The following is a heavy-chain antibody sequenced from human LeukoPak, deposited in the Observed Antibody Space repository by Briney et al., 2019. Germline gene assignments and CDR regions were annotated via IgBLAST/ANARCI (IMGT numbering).Heavy chain of an antibody. D-gene: IGHD6-6*01. J-gene: IGHJ4*02. CDR1: GFAFNSYY. CDR3: ARDLTSSPSRHFDY. V-gene: IGHV1-2*02. Sequence: ASVKVSCKTSGFAFNSYYLHWVRQAPGQGLEWMGWINPNMGTTDYPQKFQGRVTMTRDTSIRTIYMELNSLTYDDTAVYYCARDLTSSPSRHFDYWGQGSLVTVSS. CDR2: INPNMGTT.